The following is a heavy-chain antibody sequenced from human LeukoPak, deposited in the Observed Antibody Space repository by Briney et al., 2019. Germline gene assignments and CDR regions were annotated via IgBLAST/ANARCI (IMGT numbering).Heavy chain of an antibody. V-gene: IGHV4-34*01. CDR1: GGSFSGYY. Sequence: PSETLSLTCAVYGGSFSGYYWSWNRQPPGKGLEWIGEINHSGSTNYNPSLKSRVTISVDTSKNQFSLKLSSVTAADTAVYYCARGIGSGLTSRNFDYWGQGTLVTVSS. CDR2: INHSGST. CDR3: ARGIGSGLTSRNFDY. D-gene: IGHD3-10*01. J-gene: IGHJ4*02.